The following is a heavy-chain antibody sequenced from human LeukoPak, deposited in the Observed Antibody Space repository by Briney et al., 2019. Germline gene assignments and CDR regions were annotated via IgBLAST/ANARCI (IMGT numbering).Heavy chain of an antibody. J-gene: IGHJ4*02. Sequence: GGSLRLSCEASGFSMSVYWMSWVRQAPGKGLEGLGNIKQDGSERKYVDSVKGRFTISRDTAKKSLYLQMDTLRAEDAAVYYCARDWGAYYHFFDYWGQGTLVTVSS. CDR1: GFSMSVYW. D-gene: IGHD3-22*01. CDR2: IKQDGSER. CDR3: ARDWGAYYHFFDY. V-gene: IGHV3-7*01.